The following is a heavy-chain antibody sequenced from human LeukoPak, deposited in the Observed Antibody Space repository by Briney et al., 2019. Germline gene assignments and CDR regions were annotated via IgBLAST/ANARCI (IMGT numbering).Heavy chain of an antibody. J-gene: IGHJ4*02. V-gene: IGHV3-21*01. CDR3: ASSRGEGFDY. D-gene: IGHD3-16*01. CDR2: ISSSSSYI. Sequence: GGSLRLSRAASGFTFSSYSMKWVRQAPGKGLEGVSSISSSSSYIYYADSVKGRFTISRDNAKNSLYLQMNSLRAEDTAVYYCASSRGEGFDYWGQGTLVTVSS. CDR1: GFTFSSYS.